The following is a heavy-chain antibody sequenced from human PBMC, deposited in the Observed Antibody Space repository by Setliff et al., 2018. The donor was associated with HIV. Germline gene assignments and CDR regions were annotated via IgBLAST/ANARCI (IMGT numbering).Heavy chain of an antibody. Sequence: LRLSCAASGFTFSGFGMNWVRQAPGGGLEWLSYIGTSGHTIYYADSVKGRFAISRDNARDSVSLQMNSLRGDDTAVYYCARDDPFGESDAFDLWGQGTMVTVSS. CDR2: IGTSGHTI. D-gene: IGHD3-10*01. CDR3: ARDDPFGESDAFDL. CDR1: GFTFSGFG. V-gene: IGHV3-48*01. J-gene: IGHJ3*01.